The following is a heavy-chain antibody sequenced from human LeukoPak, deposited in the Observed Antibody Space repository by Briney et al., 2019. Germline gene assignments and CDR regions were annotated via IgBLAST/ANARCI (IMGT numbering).Heavy chain of an antibody. CDR3: ARTPGSSWSPYYYYGMDV. CDR2: INHSGST. V-gene: IGHV4-34*01. CDR1: GGSFSGYY. Sequence: SETLSLTCAVYGGSFSGYYWSWVRQPPGKGLEWIGEINHSGSTNYNPSLKSRVTISVDTSKNQFSLKLSSVTAADTAVYYCARTPGSSWSPYYYYGMDVWGQGTTVTVSS. J-gene: IGHJ6*02. D-gene: IGHD6-13*01.